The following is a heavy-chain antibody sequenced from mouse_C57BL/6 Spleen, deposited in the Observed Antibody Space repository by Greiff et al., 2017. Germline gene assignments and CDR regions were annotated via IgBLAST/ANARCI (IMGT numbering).Heavy chain of an antibody. D-gene: IGHD2-4*01. CDR2: IYLDDDK. V-gene: IGHV8-12*01. Sequence: QVTLKVCGPGILQSSQTLSLTCSFSGFSLSTSGMGVSWIRQPSGKGLEWLAHIYLDDDKRSNPSLKCRLTISKDTSRNQVFLKITSVDTADTATYYCARDYDYDGDAMDYWGQGTSVTGAS. CDR1: GFSLSTSGMG. CDR3: ARDYDYDGDAMDY. J-gene: IGHJ4*01.